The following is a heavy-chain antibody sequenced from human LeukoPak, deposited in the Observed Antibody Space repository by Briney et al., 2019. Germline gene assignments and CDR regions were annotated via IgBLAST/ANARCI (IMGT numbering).Heavy chain of an antibody. J-gene: IGHJ6*03. V-gene: IGHV3-15*01. Sequence: GGSLRLACAASGFTFSKAWMSWVRQAPRKGREWVGRIKSKTDGGTTDYAAPVKGRFTISRDDSKNTLYLQMNSLKTEDTAVYYCTTAFRNRGDYSPWYYYYYYMDVWGKGTTVTVSS. CDR1: GFTFSKAW. CDR3: TTAFRNRGDYSPWYYYYYYMDV. CDR2: IKSKTDGGTT. D-gene: IGHD4-17*01.